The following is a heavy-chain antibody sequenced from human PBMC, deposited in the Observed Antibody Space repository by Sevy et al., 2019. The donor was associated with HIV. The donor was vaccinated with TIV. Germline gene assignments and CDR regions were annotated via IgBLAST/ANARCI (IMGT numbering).Heavy chain of an antibody. CDR2: IYYSGSN. CDR3: ARDGGARGYSGYDYYYYYGMDV. D-gene: IGHD5-12*01. Sequence: SETLSLTCTVSGGSVSSGSYYWSWIRQPPGKGLEWIGYIYYSGSNNYNPSLKSRVTISVDTSKNQFSLKLSSVTAADTAVYYCARDGGARGYSGYDYYYYYGMDVWGQGTTVTVSS. CDR1: GGSVSSGSYY. J-gene: IGHJ6*02. V-gene: IGHV4-61*01.